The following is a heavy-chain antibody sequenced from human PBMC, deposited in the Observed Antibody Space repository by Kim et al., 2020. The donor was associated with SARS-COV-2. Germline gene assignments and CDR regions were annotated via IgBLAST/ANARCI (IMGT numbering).Heavy chain of an antibody. Sequence: GGSLRLSCAASGFTFSSYGMHWVRQAPGKGLEWVAVISYDGSNKYYADSVKGRFTISRDNSKNTLYLQMNSLRAEDTAVYYCAKERKTMVRGVIIVSYGMDVWGQGTTVTVSS. CDR3: AKERKTMVRGVIIVSYGMDV. CDR2: ISYDGSNK. J-gene: IGHJ6*02. V-gene: IGHV3-30*18. D-gene: IGHD3-10*01. CDR1: GFTFSSYG.